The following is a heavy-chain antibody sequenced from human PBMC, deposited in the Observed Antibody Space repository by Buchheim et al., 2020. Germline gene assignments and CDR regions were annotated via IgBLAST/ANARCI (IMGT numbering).Heavy chain of an antibody. Sequence: QVQLQESGPGLVKPSETLSLTCTVSGASISHYHWSWIRQSAGKGLEWIGEINHSGSTNYNPSLKSRVTISVDTSKNQFSLKLSSVTAADTAVYYCARGAMGDYWGQGTL. D-gene: IGHD5-18*01. J-gene: IGHJ4*02. V-gene: IGHV4-59*12. CDR1: GASISHYH. CDR2: INHSGST. CDR3: ARGAMGDY.